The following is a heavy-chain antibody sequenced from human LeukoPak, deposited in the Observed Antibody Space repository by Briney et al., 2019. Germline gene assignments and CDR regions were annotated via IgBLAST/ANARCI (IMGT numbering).Heavy chain of an antibody. CDR3: AKDRHPARTDGYYFEH. D-gene: IGHD5-24*01. Sequence: GGSLKLSCAASAFTFSTYGMHWVRQAPGKGLEWVTVILYDGNNKYYADSVSGRFTISRDNSKNTLYLQMNSLRPEDTAVYYCAKDRHPARTDGYYFEHWGQGTLVTVSS. V-gene: IGHV3-30*18. J-gene: IGHJ4*02. CDR2: ILYDGNNK. CDR1: AFTFSTYG.